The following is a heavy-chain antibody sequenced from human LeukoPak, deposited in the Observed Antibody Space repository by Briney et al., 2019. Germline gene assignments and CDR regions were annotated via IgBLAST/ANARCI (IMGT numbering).Heavy chain of an antibody. CDR3: ARDLPPYYYYYMDV. Sequence: SVKVSCKASGGTFSSYAISWVRQAPGQGLEWMGGIIPILGTANYAQKFQGRVTITADKSTSTAYMELSSLRSEDTAVYYCARDLPPYYYYYMDVWGKGTTVTVSS. CDR2: IIPILGTA. V-gene: IGHV1-69*10. CDR1: GGTFSSYA. J-gene: IGHJ6*03.